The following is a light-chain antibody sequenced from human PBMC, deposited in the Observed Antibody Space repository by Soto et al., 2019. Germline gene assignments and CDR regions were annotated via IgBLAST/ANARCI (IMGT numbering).Light chain of an antibody. J-gene: IGLJ2*01. Sequence: QSALTQPASVSGSPGQSITVSCTGTSSDVGGYDYVSWYQQHPDKAPKLLIYGVSIRPSGVSNRFSGSKSGNTASLTISGLQAEDEADYYCTSYTSTNTYVVFGGGTKLTV. CDR1: SSDVGGYDY. CDR3: TSYTSTNTYVV. V-gene: IGLV2-14*03. CDR2: GVS.